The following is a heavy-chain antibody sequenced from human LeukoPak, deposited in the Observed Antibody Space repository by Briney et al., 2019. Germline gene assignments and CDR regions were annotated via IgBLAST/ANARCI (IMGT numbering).Heavy chain of an antibody. D-gene: IGHD3-10*01. Sequence: SQTLSLTCTVSGGSISSGDYYWSWIRQPPGKGLEWIGYIYYSGSTYYNPSLKSRVTISVDTSKNQFSLKLSSVTAADTAVYYCARAPYGSGSYYQYNWFDPWGQGTLATVSS. CDR3: ARAPYGSGSYYQYNWFDP. V-gene: IGHV4-30-4*01. CDR2: IYYSGST. CDR1: GGSISSGDYY. J-gene: IGHJ5*02.